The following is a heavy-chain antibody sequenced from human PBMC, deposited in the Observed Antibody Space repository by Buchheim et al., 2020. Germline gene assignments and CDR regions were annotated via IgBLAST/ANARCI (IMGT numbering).Heavy chain of an antibody. Sequence: QLQLQESGPGLVKPSETLSLTCTVSGGSISSSSYYWGWIRQPPGKGLEWTGSIYYSGSTYYNPSLKSRVTISVDTSKNQFSLKLSSVTAADTAVYYCAREGAGGSFYYYGMGVWGQGTT. D-gene: IGHD3-10*01. CDR1: GGSISSSSYY. CDR3: AREGAGGSFYYYGMGV. CDR2: IYYSGST. J-gene: IGHJ6*02. V-gene: IGHV4-39*07.